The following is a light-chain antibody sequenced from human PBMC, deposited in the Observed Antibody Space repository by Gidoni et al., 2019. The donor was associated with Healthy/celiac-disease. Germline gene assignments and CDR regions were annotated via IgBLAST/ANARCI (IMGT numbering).Light chain of an antibody. V-gene: IGKV1-39*01. Sequence: DIQMARTPSSLSASVGDRFTITCRASQGISSYLNWYQQKPGKAPKLLIYAASSLQSGVPSRFSGSGSGTDFTLTISRLQPEDFATYYCQQSYSSPMYAFGQGTKLEIK. J-gene: IGKJ2*01. CDR2: AAS. CDR1: QGISSY. CDR3: QQSYSSPMYA.